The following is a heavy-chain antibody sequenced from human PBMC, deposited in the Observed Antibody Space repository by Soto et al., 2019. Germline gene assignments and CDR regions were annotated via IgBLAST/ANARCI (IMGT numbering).Heavy chain of an antibody. D-gene: IGHD6-13*01. CDR3: ARAKRSEVVAVAGYYNYYGMEV. Sequence: PSETLSLTCAVYGGSFSGYYWSWIRQPPWKGLEWIGEINHSGSTNYNPSLKSRVTISVDTSKNQFSLKLSSVTAADTAVYYCARAKRSEVVAVAGYYNYYGMEVWGKLTKVSVSS. J-gene: IGHJ6*04. CDR2: INHSGST. CDR1: GGSFSGYY. V-gene: IGHV4-34*01.